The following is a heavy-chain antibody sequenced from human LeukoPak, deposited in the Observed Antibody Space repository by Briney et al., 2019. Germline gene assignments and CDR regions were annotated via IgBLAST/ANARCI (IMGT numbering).Heavy chain of an antibody. CDR2: INPGDGGT. CDR3: ARELGVIAAPRKTFDY. V-gene: IGHV1-46*01. CDR1: GYTLTNYY. D-gene: IGHD6-13*01. J-gene: IGHJ4*02. Sequence: ASVKVSCKASGYTLTNYYIHWVRQAPGQGLEWLGAINPGDGGTNYAQSFQGRVIMTRDTSTSTLYMELSSLRSEDTAVFYCARELGVIAAPRKTFDYWGQGTLVTVSS.